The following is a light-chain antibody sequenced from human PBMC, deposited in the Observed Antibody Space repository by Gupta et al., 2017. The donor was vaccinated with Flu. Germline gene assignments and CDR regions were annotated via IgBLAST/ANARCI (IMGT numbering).Light chain of an antibody. CDR3: QSYDSSLSGWV. CDR1: SCDIGEGYD. V-gene: IGLV1-40*01. J-gene: IGLJ3*02. Sequence: VTTYCTGRSCDIGEGYDVHWYQQLPGTAPKLLIYGNNNRPSGVPDRFSGSKSGTSASLAITGLQAEDEADYYCQSYDSSLSGWVFGGGTKLTVL. CDR2: GNN.